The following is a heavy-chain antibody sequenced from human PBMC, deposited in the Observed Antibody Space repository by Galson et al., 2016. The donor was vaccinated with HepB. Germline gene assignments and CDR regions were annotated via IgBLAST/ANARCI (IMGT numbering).Heavy chain of an antibody. CDR1: GFTLSDSA. J-gene: IGHJ6*02. V-gene: IGHV3-73*01. CDR2: IRSKSNNYAT. CDR3: TRVGYRLWFGAPIKDYGMDV. D-gene: IGHD3-10*01. Sequence: LRLSCAASGFTLSDSAMHWVRQASGKGLEWVGRIRSKSNNYATAYAASVKGRFTISRDDSKRMAFLQMNSLKTEDTAVYYCTRVGYRLWFGAPIKDYGMDVWGQGTTVTVSS.